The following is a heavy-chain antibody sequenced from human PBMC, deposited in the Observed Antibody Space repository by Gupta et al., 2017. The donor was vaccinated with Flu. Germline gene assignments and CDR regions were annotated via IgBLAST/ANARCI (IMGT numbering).Heavy chain of an antibody. CDR3: ARGGTYGFDS. D-gene: IGHD1-1*01. V-gene: IGHV4-59*09. J-gene: IGHJ4*02. CDR2: IYYAGTT. Sequence: EWIAYIYYAGTTNYNPSLGSRVTISVGTSKKQVSLKLTSVTAADTAVYYCARGGTYGFDSLGPGPLVTVSS.